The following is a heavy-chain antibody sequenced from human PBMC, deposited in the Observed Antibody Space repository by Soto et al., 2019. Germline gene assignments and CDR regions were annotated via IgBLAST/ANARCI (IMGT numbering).Heavy chain of an antibody. J-gene: IGHJ6*02. CDR3: ARRITMVRGPYYYYAMDV. Sequence: EVQLLESGGGLVQPGGSLRLSCAASGFTFSNYAMSWVRQAPGKGLEWVSSISTSGGSTYFADSVKGRFTISRDNSKNTLYLQMNSLRDEDTAVYYCARRITMVRGPYYYYAMDVWGPGTTVTVSS. V-gene: IGHV3-23*01. CDR2: ISTSGGST. D-gene: IGHD3-10*01. CDR1: GFTFSNYA.